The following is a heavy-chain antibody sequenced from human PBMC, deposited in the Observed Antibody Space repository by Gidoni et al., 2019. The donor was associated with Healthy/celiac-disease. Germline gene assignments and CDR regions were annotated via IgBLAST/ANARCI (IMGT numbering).Heavy chain of an antibody. CDR2: INHSGST. V-gene: IGHV4-34*01. D-gene: IGHD3-16*01. CDR3: ARRRMGRERLYFDY. CDR1: GGSFSGYY. Sequence: QVQLQQWGAGLLKPSETLSLTCAVYGGSFSGYYWSWIRQPPGKGLEWIGEINHSGSTNYNPSLKSRVTISVDTSKNQFSLKLSSVTAADTAVYYCARRRMGRERLYFDYWGQGTLVTVSS. J-gene: IGHJ4*02.